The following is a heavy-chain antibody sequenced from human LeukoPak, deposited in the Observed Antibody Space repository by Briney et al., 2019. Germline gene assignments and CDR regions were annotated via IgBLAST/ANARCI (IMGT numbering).Heavy chain of an antibody. J-gene: IGHJ4*02. CDR1: GGSFRGYY. V-gene: IGHV4-34*01. D-gene: IGHD6-6*01. CDR3: ARDLASSSSPLDY. Sequence: SETLSLTCAVYGGSFRGYYWHCIRQPPGKGLEWIGVIDQSGSANYNPSPKSRVTISLDTSKHQFSLKLTSVTAADTAVYYCARDLASSSSPLDYWGQGTLVAVSS. CDR2: IDQSGSA.